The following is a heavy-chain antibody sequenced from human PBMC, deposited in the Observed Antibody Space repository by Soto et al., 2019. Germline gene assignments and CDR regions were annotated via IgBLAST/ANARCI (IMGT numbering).Heavy chain of an antibody. CDR1: GYTFTSYA. CDR2: ISAYNGNT. D-gene: IGHD4-17*01. J-gene: IGHJ4*02. CDR3: ARVSGFDYGDN. Sequence: QVQLVQSGAEVKKPGASVKVSCKASGYTFTSYAFAWVRQAPGQGLEWMAWISAYNGNTNYGEKLHGRVTVTTDASTSTAYMELRSLRSDDTAVYYCARVSGFDYGDNWGQGTLVTVSS. V-gene: IGHV1-18*01.